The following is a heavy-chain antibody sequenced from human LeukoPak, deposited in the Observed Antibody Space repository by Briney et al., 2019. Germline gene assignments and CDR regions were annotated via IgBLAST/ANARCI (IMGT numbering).Heavy chain of an antibody. CDR1: GGSISTYY. D-gene: IGHD6-6*01. Sequence: SETLSLTCTVSGGSISTYYWSWIRQPAGKGLEWIGRIHTSGSTDYNPSLQSRVTMSVDTSRDQFSLKLSSVTAADTAVYYCAREGSMTARPFVSIDYWGQGTLVTVSS. V-gene: IGHV4-4*07. CDR3: AREGSMTARPFVSIDY. CDR2: IHTSGST. J-gene: IGHJ4*02.